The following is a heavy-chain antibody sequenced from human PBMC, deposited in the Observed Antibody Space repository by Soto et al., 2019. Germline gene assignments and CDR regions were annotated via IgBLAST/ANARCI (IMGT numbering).Heavy chain of an antibody. CDR3: ARDRHYDFWSGYWGFDP. V-gene: IGHV3-33*01. J-gene: IGHJ5*02. CDR1: GFTFSSYG. Sequence: PGGSLRLSCAASGFTFSSYGMHWVRQAPGKGLEWVAVIWYDGSNKYYADSVKGRFTISRDNSKNTLYLQMNSLRAEDTAVYYCARDRHYDFWSGYWGFDPWGQGTLVTVSS. CDR2: IWYDGSNK. D-gene: IGHD3-3*01.